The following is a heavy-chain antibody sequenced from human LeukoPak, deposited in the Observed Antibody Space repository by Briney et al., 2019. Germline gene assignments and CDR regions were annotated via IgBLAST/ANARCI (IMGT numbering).Heavy chain of an antibody. CDR3: ARDHAGGYDFSNWFDP. J-gene: IGHJ5*02. V-gene: IGHV1-69*04. D-gene: IGHD3-3*01. CDR1: GGTFSSYT. CDR2: IIPILGIA. Sequence: SVKVSCKASGGTFSSYTISWVRQAPGQGLEWMGRIIPILGIANYAQKFQGRVTITADKSTSTAYMELSSLKSEDTAVYYCARDHAGGYDFSNWFDPWGQGTLVTVSS.